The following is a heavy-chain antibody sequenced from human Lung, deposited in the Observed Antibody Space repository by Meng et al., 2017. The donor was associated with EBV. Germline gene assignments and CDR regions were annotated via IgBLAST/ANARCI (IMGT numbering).Heavy chain of an antibody. CDR1: GESFGDYY. D-gene: IGHD5-18*01. CDR3: ARERDTRWFDP. V-gene: IGHV4-34*01. CDR2: IKESEGA. J-gene: IGHJ5*02. Sequence: QGQLQQWGAGLLKPSETLSLTCGVYGESFGDYYWTWIRQPPGKGLEWIGEIKESEGANYNPSLKSRVTISMDTSKNQFSLKLSSVTAADTAVYYCARERDTRWFDPWGRGTLVTVSS.